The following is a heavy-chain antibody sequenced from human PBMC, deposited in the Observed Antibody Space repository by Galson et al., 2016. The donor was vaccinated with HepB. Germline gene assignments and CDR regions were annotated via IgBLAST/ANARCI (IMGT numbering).Heavy chain of an antibody. J-gene: IGHJ4*02. CDR2: IYSNGTT. D-gene: IGHD3-3*01. V-gene: IGHV3-66*01. CDR1: AFLVTSNY. Sequence: SLRLSCAASAFLVTSNYMTWVRQAPGKGLTWVSVIYSNGTTHYASSVKGRFTVSRDHSKNTLYPQMNNLRPEDTAVYYCARDSGYGDFWRFDLWGQGALVSVSS. CDR3: ARDSGYGDFWRFDL.